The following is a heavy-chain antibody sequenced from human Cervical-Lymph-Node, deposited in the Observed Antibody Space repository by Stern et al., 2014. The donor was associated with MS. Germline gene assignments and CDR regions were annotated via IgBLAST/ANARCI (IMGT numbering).Heavy chain of an antibody. CDR3: ARDAVRGDFGDLLLDHDWFDP. CDR1: GYTFNNYY. Sequence: QVQLVQSGAEVMKPGASVKVSCKASGYTFNNYYIHWIRQAPGQGLEWMGVINPGGGSTIYAQKFQGRVTMTRDTSTRTVYMELTSLTSEDTAVYYCARDAVRGDFGDLLLDHDWFDPWGQGTLVTVSA. V-gene: IGHV1-46*02. J-gene: IGHJ5*02. D-gene: IGHD3-10*01. CDR2: INPGGGST.